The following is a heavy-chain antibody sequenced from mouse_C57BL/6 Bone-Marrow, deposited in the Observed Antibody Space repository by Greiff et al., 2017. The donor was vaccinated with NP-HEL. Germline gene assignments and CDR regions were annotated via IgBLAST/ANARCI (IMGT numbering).Heavy chain of an antibody. Sequence: ELQLVESGGDLVKPGGSLKLSCAASGFTFSSYGMSWVRQTPDKRLEWVATISSGGSYTYYPDSVKGRFTISRDNAKNTLYLQMSSLKSEDTAIYYCASPYDYDVAWFAYWGQGTLVTVSA. CDR3: ASPYDYDVAWFAY. CDR1: GFTFSSYG. V-gene: IGHV5-6*01. CDR2: ISSGGSYT. D-gene: IGHD2-4*01. J-gene: IGHJ3*01.